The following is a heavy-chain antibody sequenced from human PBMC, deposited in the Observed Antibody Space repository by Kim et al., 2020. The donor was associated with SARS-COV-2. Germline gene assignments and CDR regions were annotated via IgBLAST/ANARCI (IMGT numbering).Heavy chain of an antibody. V-gene: IGHV1-3*01. J-gene: IGHJ4*02. CDR3: ARDFFGSTSSDY. Sequence: KPSPKFQGTVTHTRDTSASTAYMELSSLRSEDTAVYYCARDFFGSTSSDYWGQGTLVTVSS. D-gene: IGHD2-2*01.